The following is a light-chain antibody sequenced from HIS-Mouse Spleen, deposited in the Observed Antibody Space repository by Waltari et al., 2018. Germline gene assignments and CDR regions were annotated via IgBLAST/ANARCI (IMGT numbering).Light chain of an antibody. J-gene: IGLJ3*02. CDR1: SSDVGGYNY. CDR3: SSYTSSSPWV. V-gene: IGLV2-14*03. CDR2: DVS. Sequence: QSALTQPASVSGSPGQSITISCTVTSSDVGGYNYVSWYQQHPGKAPKLMIYDVSNRHSGVSNRFSGSKSGNTASLTISGLQAEDEADYYCSSYTSSSPWVFGGGTKLTVL.